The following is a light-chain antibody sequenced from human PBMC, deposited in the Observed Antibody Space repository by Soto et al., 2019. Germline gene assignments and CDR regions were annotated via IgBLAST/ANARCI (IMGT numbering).Light chain of an antibody. CDR2: DAS. V-gene: IGKV3D-20*02. CDR3: QQYNNWPWT. CDR1: QSVSSSY. J-gene: IGKJ1*01. Sequence: EIVLTQSPGTLSLSPGQRATLSCRASQSVSSSYLAWYQQKPGQAPRLLIYDASSRATGIPDRFSGSGSGTDFTLTITRLEPEDFAVYYCQQYNNWPWTFGQGTKV.